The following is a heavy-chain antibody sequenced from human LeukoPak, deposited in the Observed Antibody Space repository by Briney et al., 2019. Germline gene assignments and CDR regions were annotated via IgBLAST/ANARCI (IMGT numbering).Heavy chain of an antibody. CDR2: INPSGGST. J-gene: IGHJ5*02. D-gene: IGHD3-3*01. CDR1: GYTFTRYY. V-gene: IGHV1-46*01. Sequence: GASVKVSCKASGYTFTRYYMHWVRQAPGQGLEWMGIINPSGGSTSYAQKFQGRVTMTRDTSTSTVYMELSSLRSEDTAVYYCARAGVYDFWSGSDWFDPWGQGTLVTVSS. CDR3: ARAGVYDFWSGSDWFDP.